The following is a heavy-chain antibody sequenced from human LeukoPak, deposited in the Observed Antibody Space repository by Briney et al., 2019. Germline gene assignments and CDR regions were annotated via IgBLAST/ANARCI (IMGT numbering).Heavy chain of an antibody. J-gene: IGHJ4*02. D-gene: IGHD3-22*01. CDR2: ISWNSGSI. CDR3: AKASGYYYDSSGYFFDY. V-gene: IGHV3-9*01. CDR1: GFTFSRYW. Sequence: GGSLRLSCAGSGFTFSRYWMSWVRQAPGKGLEWVSGISWNSGSIGYADSVKGRFTISRDNAKNSLYLQMNSLRAEDTALYYCAKASGYYYDSSGYFFDYWGQGTLVTVSS.